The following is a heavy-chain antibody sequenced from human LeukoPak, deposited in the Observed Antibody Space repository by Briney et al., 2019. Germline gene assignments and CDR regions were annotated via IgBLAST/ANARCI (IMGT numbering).Heavy chain of an antibody. CDR3: ARGRGGPFDY. J-gene: IGHJ4*02. V-gene: IGHV4-34*01. Sequence: SETLSLTCAVYGGSFSGYYWSWIRQPPGKGLEWIGEINHSGSTNYNPSLKSRATISVDTSKNQFSLKLSSVTAADTAVYYCARGRGGPFDYWGQGTLVTVSS. D-gene: IGHD2-15*01. CDR1: GGSFSGYY. CDR2: INHSGST.